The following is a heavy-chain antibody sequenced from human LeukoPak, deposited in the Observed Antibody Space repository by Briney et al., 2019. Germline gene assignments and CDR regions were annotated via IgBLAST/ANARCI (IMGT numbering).Heavy chain of an antibody. V-gene: IGHV3-30*18. D-gene: IGHD1-14*01. CDR2: ISYDGYTK. Sequence: GGSLRLSCAASGFTFRSYGMHWVRQAPGKGLEWVAVISYDGYTKLYADSVKGRFTISRDNSKNTLYLQMNSLRAEDTAVYYCAKNALTSGPLDPWGQGTLVAVSS. J-gene: IGHJ5*02. CDR3: AKNALTSGPLDP. CDR1: GFTFRSYG.